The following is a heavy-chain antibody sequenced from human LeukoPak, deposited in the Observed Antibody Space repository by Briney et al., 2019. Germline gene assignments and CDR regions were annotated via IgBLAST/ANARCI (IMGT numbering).Heavy chain of an antibody. V-gene: IGHV3-23*01. Sequence: GGSLRLSCEASGFIFSSYGFHWVRQAPGKGLEWVSAISGSGGSTYYADSVKGRFTISRDNSKNTLYLQMNSLRAEDTAVYYCAKDLIGPSDYWGQGTLVTVSS. CDR1: GFIFSSYG. CDR3: AKDLIGPSDY. J-gene: IGHJ4*02. CDR2: ISGSGGST.